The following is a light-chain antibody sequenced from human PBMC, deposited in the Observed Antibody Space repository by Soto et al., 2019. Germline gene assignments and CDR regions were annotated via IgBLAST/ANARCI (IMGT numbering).Light chain of an antibody. J-gene: IGLJ2*01. V-gene: IGLV2-14*01. CDR2: DVS. Sequence: QSALTQPASVSGSPGQSITISCTGTSSDVGAYNYVFWYQQHPGKAPKLMIYDVSNRPSGVSNRFSGSKSGNTASLTISGRQAEDEAGYYCSSYTGSSTYVVFGGGTKLTVL. CDR3: SSYTGSSTYVV. CDR1: SSDVGAYNY.